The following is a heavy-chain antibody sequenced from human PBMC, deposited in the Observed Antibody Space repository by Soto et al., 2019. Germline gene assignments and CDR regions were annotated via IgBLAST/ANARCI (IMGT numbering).Heavy chain of an antibody. CDR1: GFTFSRFG. V-gene: IGHV3-33*05. J-gene: IGHJ4*02. Sequence: QVQLVESGGGVVQPGRSLRLSCAASGFTFSRFGMHWVRQAPGKGLEWVAVISFAGAKEFYTESVKGRFTISRDNSKNTLSLQMNSLRKDDTALYYCAKASAASGAASFDYWCQGTPVTVSS. CDR2: ISFAGAKE. D-gene: IGHD6-13*01. CDR3: AKASAASGAASFDY.